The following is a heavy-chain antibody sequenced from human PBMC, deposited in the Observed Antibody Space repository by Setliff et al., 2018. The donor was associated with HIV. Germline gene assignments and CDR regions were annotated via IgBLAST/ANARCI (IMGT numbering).Heavy chain of an antibody. Sequence: PSETLSLTCTVSGGSISSGSYYWSWIRQPAGKGLEWIGHIYTSGSTNYNPSLKSRVTISVDTSKNQFSLKQSSVTAADTAVYYCARQVPNLGTYSSGGSDYWGRGTLVTVSS. J-gene: IGHJ4*02. V-gene: IGHV4-61*09. CDR1: GGSISSGSYY. CDR2: IYTSGST. CDR3: ARQVPNLGTYSSGGSDY. D-gene: IGHD2-15*01.